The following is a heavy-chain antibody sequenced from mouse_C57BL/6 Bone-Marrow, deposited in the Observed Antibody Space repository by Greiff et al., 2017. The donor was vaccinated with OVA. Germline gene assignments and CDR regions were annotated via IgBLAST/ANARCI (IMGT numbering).Heavy chain of an antibody. Sequence: EVQGVESGEGLVKPGGSLKLSCAASGFTFSSYAMSWVRQTPEKRLEWVAYISSGGDYIYYADTVKGRFTISRDNTRNTLYLHMGSLQCENTAMYYCTCYSNYVFAYWGQGTLVTVSA. V-gene: IGHV5-9-1*02. CDR2: ISSGGDYI. J-gene: IGHJ3*01. D-gene: IGHD2-5*01. CDR3: TCYSNYVFAY. CDR1: GFTFSSYA.